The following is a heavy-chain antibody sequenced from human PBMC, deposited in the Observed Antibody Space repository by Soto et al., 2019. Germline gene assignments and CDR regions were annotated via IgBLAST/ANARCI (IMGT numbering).Heavy chain of an antibody. CDR2: INHSGST. D-gene: IGHD5-12*01. CDR3: ARYLNSGYDSFDY. Sequence: PSETLSLTCAVYGGSFSGYYWSWIRQPPGKRLEWIGEINHSGSTNYNPSLKSRVTISVDTSKNQFSLKLSSVTAADTAVYYCARYLNSGYDSFDYWGQGTLVTVSS. J-gene: IGHJ4*02. V-gene: IGHV4-34*01. CDR1: GGSFSGYY.